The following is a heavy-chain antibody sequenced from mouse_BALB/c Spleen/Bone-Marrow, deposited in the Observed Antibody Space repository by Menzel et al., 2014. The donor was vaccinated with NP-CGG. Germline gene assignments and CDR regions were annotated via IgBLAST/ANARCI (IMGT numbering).Heavy chain of an antibody. D-gene: IGHD2-4*01. Sequence: VQLQQSGAELVKPGASVKLSCTASGFNIKDTYMHWVKQRPEQGLEWIGRIDPANGNTKYDPKFQGKATITADTSSNTAYLQLSSLTSEDTAVYCCAVYDYEGFAYWGQGTLVTVSA. V-gene: IGHV14-3*02. J-gene: IGHJ3*01. CDR1: GFNIKDTY. CDR2: IDPANGNT. CDR3: AVYDYEGFAY.